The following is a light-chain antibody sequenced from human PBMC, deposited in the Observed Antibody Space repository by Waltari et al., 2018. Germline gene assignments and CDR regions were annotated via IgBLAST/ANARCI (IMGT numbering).Light chain of an antibody. CDR1: QSIGNN. Sequence: EIVMTQSPATLSVSPGERATLSCRASQSIGNNLAWYQQRPGQPPRLLIHGAYARATGIPARFSGTGSGTEFTLTISSLQSEDFVLYYCQHYNNWPPGAFGQGTKVEIK. CDR3: QHYNNWPPGA. J-gene: IGKJ1*01. CDR2: GAY. V-gene: IGKV3-15*01.